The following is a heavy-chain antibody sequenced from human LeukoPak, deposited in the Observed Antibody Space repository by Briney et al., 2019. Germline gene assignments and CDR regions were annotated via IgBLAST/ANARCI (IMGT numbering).Heavy chain of an antibody. CDR2: IYPGDSDT. Sequence: GESLKISCKGSGYSFTSYWIGWVRQMPGKGLEWMGIIYPGDSDTRYSPSFQGQVTISADKSISTAYLQWSSLKASDTAMYYCARLQARWLPLNYYYYYYMDVWGKGTTVTVSS. CDR1: GYSFTSYW. J-gene: IGHJ6*03. V-gene: IGHV5-51*01. CDR3: ARLQARWLPLNYYYYYYMDV. D-gene: IGHD5-24*01.